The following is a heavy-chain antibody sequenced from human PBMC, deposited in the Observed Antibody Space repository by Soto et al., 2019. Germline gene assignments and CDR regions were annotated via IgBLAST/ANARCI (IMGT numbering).Heavy chain of an antibody. J-gene: IGHJ6*02. CDR2: ISAYNGNT. CDR1: GYTFTSYC. Sequence: GASVKVSCKASGYTFTSYCISWVRQAPGQGLEWMGWISAYNGNTNYAQKLQGRVTMTTDTSTSTAYMELRSLRSDDTAVYYCARDQVKIYYYYGMDVWGQGTTVTV. V-gene: IGHV1-18*01. CDR3: ARDQVKIYYYYGMDV.